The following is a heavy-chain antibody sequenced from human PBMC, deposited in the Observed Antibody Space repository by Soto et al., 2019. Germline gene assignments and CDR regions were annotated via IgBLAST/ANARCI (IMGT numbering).Heavy chain of an antibody. D-gene: IGHD5-12*01. V-gene: IGHV4-34*01. CDR1: GGSYSGYY. CDR3: AHGRYSGYTRYYYYYGMDV. J-gene: IGHJ6*02. CDR2: INHSGST. Sequence: QVQLQQWGAGLLKPSETLSLTCAVYGGSYSGYYWSWIRQPPGKGLESIGEINHSGSTNYNPSLKSRVTISVDTSKNQFSLKLSSVTAADTAVYYCAHGRYSGYTRYYYYYGMDVWGQGTTVTVSS.